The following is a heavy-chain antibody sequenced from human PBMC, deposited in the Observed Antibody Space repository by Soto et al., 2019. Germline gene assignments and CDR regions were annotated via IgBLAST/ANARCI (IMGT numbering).Heavy chain of an antibody. CDR1: GFTFSSYG. CDR3: ARDLFPAAEAYYYYYGMDV. Sequence: GGSLRLSCAASGFTFSSYGMHWVRQAPGKGLEWVAVIWYDGSNKYYADSVKGRFTISRDNSKNTLYLQMNSLRAEDTAVYYCARDLFPAAEAYYYYYGMDVWGQGATVTVSS. CDR2: IWYDGSNK. V-gene: IGHV3-33*01. J-gene: IGHJ6*02.